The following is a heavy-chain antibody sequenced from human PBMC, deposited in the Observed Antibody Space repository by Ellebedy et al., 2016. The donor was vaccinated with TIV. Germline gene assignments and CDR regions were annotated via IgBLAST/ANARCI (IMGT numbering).Heavy chain of an antibody. CDR1: GFTFSNDG. CDR3: ARVGSGCLDY. Sequence: GGSLRLXXAASGFTFSNDGMHWVRQAPGKGLEWVAIISYDGSKKYYADSVKGRFTISRDNAKNSLYLQMNSLRDEDTAVYYCARVGSGCLDYWGQGTLVTVSS. V-gene: IGHV3-30*03. J-gene: IGHJ4*02. D-gene: IGHD6-19*01. CDR2: ISYDGSKK.